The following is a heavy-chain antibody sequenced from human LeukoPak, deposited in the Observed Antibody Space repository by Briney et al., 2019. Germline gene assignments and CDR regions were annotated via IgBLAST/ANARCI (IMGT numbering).Heavy chain of an antibody. CDR1: GFTFSSHA. CDR2: ISYDGSNK. CDR3: ARAYDSSGYYYYGMDV. J-gene: IGHJ6*02. D-gene: IGHD3-22*01. Sequence: GGSLRLSCAASGFTFSSHAMHWVRQAPGEGLEWVAVISYDGSNKYYAGSVKGRFTISRDNSKNTLYLQMNSLRAEDTAVYYCARAYDSSGYYYYGMDVWGQGTTVTVSS. V-gene: IGHV3-30-3*01.